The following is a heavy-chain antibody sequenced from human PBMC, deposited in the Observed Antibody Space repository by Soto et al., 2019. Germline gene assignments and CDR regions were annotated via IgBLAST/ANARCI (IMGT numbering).Heavy chain of an antibody. Sequence: ASVKVSCTASGYTFTNYGVSWVRQAPGQGLEWMGWINGYTGNTNYAQKFQGRVTMTTDTSTNTAYLDLWTLISDDTAVYYCARSWVTGKGGIDVWGQGTTVTVPS. J-gene: IGHJ6*02. CDR3: ARSWVTGKGGIDV. D-gene: IGHD3-16*01. CDR1: GYTFTNYG. V-gene: IGHV1-18*01. CDR2: INGYTGNT.